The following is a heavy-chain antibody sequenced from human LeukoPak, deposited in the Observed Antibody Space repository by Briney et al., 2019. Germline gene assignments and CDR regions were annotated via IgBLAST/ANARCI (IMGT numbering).Heavy chain of an antibody. CDR1: GGSISSSNW. D-gene: IGHD1-26*01. CDR2: IYHSGST. V-gene: IGHV4-4*02. Sequence: SETLSLTCAVSGGSISSSNWWSWVRQPPGEGLEWIGEIYHSGSTNYNPSLKSRVTISVDKSKNQFSLKLSSVTAADTAVYYCARQIVGATWWWFDPWGQGTLVTVSS. J-gene: IGHJ5*02. CDR3: ARQIVGATWWWFDP.